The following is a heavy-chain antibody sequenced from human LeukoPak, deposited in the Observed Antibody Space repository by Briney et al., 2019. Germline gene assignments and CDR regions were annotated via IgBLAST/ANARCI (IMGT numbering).Heavy chain of an antibody. CDR1: GFTVSSNY. CDR2: IYSGGST. CDR3: ASRSLRSYYYGMDV. D-gene: IGHD5-12*01. V-gene: IGHV3-66*01. Sequence: GGSLRLSCAASGFTVSSNYMSWVRQAAGKGLEWVSVIYSGGSTYYADSVKGRFTISRDNSKNTLYLQMNSLRAEDTAVYYCASRSLRSYYYGMDVWGQGTTVTVSS. J-gene: IGHJ6*02.